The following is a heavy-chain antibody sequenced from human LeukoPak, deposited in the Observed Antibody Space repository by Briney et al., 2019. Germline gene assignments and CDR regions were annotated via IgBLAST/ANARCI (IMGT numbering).Heavy chain of an antibody. Sequence: PGGPLRLSCAASGFTFSTYAMNWVRRAPGKGLEWVSCISDNSRHIYYADSVKGRFTMSRDNAKNSLFLQMNSLRAEDTAVYYCARDRPPGGLGAFDYWGQGTLVTVSS. CDR3: ARDRPPGGLGAFDY. CDR2: ISDNSRHI. J-gene: IGHJ4*02. D-gene: IGHD3-16*01. V-gene: IGHV3-21*01. CDR1: GFTFSTYA.